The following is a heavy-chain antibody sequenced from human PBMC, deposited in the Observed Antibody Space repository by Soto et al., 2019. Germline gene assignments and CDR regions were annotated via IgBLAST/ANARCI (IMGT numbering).Heavy chain of an antibody. CDR3: ARDFAYFDS. J-gene: IGHJ4*02. V-gene: IGHV4-61*01. CDR1: GGSFKSGSNS. Sequence: QVQLQESGPGLVKPSETLSLTCTVSGGSFKSGSNSWSWIRQPPGKGLEWIGYVYHTGRTSYNPSLKSRVSISMDTSKNQFSLNLDSVTAADMAVYFCARDFAYFDSWGQGTLVTVSS. D-gene: IGHD3-3*01. CDR2: VYHTGRT.